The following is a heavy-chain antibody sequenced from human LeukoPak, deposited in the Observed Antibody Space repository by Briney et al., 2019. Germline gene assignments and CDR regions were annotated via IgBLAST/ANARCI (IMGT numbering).Heavy chain of an antibody. CDR1: GYTFTSYD. CDR3: ARGTGYSSSWYVGLDY. Sequence: AASVKVSCKASGYTFTSYDINWVRQATGQGLEWMGWMNPNSGNTGYAQKFQGRVTMTRNTSISTAYMELSSLRSEDTAVYYCARGTGYSSSWYVGLDYWGQGTRVTVSS. V-gene: IGHV1-8*01. D-gene: IGHD6-13*01. J-gene: IGHJ4*02. CDR2: MNPNSGNT.